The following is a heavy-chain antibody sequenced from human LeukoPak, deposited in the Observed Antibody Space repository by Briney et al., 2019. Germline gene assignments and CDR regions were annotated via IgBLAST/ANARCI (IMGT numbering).Heavy chain of an antibody. D-gene: IGHD3-22*01. V-gene: IGHV3-23*01. CDR3: AKNIRYYDSSGYPYYYYMDV. J-gene: IGHJ6*03. CDR1: GFTFNIYA. CDR2: IGGSGGST. Sequence: PGGSLRLSCAASGFTFNIYAMNWVRQAPGKGLEWVSSIGGSGGSTYYADSVKGRFTISRDNSKNTLYLQMNSLRAEDTAVYYCAKNIRYYDSSGYPYYYYMDVWGKGTTVTVSS.